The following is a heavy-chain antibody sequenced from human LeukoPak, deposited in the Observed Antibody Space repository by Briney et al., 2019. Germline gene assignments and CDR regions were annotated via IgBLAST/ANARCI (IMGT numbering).Heavy chain of an antibody. CDR3: ARELVDYDFWSGYYPKYYFDY. CDR2: INHSGST. J-gene: IGHJ4*02. CDR1: GGSISSSSYY. V-gene: IGHV4-39*07. D-gene: IGHD3-3*01. Sequence: PSETLSLTCTVSGGSISSSSYYWSWIRQPPGKGLEWIGEINHSGSTNYNPSLKSRVTISVDTSKNQFSLKLSSVTAADTAVYYCARELVDYDFWSGYYPKYYFDYWGQGTLVTVSS.